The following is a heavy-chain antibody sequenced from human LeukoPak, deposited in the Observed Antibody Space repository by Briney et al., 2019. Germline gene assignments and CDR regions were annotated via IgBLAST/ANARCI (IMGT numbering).Heavy chain of an antibody. CDR2: IYCSGST. J-gene: IGHJ4*02. CDR3: ARSAGSGSQIDY. V-gene: IGHV4-59*01. D-gene: IGHD3-10*01. CDR1: GGSISSYY. Sequence: SETLSLTCTVSGGSISSYYWSWIRQPPGKGLEWIGYIYCSGSTNYNPSLKSRVTISVDTSKNQFSLKLSSVTAADTAVYYCARSAGSGSQIDYWGQGTLVTVSS.